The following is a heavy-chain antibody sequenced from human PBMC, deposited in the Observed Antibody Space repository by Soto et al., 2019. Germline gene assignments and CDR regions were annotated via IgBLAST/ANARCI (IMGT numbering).Heavy chain of an antibody. J-gene: IGHJ6*02. V-gene: IGHV4-31*03. CDR2: IYYTGST. CDR1: GGSINSGGYC. CDR3: ARATPSVATLGYGMDV. Sequence: QVQLQESGPGLVKPSQTLSLTCTVSGGSINSGGYCWNWIRQHPGRGLEWMGYIYYTGSTYYNPSLKSRITFSIDTSRNQFSLKVNSVTAADTAVYYCARATPSVATLGYGMDVWGQGTTVVVSS. D-gene: IGHD5-12*01.